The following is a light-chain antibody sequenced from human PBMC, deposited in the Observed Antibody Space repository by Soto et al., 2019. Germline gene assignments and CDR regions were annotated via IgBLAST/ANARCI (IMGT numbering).Light chain of an antibody. CDR3: QHYNSYSEA. V-gene: IGKV1-5*03. CDR1: QTISSW. Sequence: DNQMTQSPSTLSGSVGDRVTITCRASQTISSWLAWYQQKPGKAPKLLIYKASTLKSGVPSRFSGSGSGTEFTLTISSLQPDDFATYYCQHYNSYSEAFGHGTKVEIK. J-gene: IGKJ1*01. CDR2: KAS.